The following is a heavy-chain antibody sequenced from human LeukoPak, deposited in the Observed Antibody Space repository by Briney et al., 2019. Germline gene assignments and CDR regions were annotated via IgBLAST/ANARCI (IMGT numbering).Heavy chain of an antibody. Sequence: SETLSLTCTVSGYSISSVYYWGWIRRPPGKGLEWIGSINHGGSTDYNPSLKSRVIMSIDTSKNHFSLKLTSVTAADTAVYYCARGYGDFRVEGRYFHSWGQGTLVTVSS. V-gene: IGHV4-38-2*02. CDR3: ARGYGDFRVEGRYFHS. CDR1: GYSISSVYY. J-gene: IGHJ4*02. CDR2: INHGGST. D-gene: IGHD4-17*01.